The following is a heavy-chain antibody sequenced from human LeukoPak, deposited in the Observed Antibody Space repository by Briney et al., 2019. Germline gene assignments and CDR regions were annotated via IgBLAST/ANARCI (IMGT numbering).Heavy chain of an antibody. J-gene: IGHJ4*02. CDR2: INHSGST. D-gene: IGHD6-6*01. Sequence: SETLSLTCAVYGGSFSGYYWSWIRQPPGKGLEWIGEINHSGSTNYNPSLKSRVTISVDTSKNQFSLKLSSVTAADTAVYYCARERYSSSSLDCWGQGTLVTVSS. CDR1: GGSFSGYY. V-gene: IGHV4-34*01. CDR3: ARERYSSSSLDC.